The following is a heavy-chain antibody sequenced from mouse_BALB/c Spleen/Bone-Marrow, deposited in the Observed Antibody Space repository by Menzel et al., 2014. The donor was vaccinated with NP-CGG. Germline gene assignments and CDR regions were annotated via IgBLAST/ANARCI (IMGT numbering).Heavy chain of an antibody. CDR2: ISSGGSYT. CDR1: GFTFSSYA. Sequence: EVKLVESGGGLVKPGGSLKLSCAASGFTFSSYAMSWVRQTPEKRLEWVATISSGGSYTYYPDSVKGRFTISRDNAKNTLYLQMSSLRSEDTAMYYCAGRGITRLLDYWGQGTTLTVSS. D-gene: IGHD2-4*01. CDR3: AGRGITRLLDY. V-gene: IGHV5-9-1*01. J-gene: IGHJ2*01.